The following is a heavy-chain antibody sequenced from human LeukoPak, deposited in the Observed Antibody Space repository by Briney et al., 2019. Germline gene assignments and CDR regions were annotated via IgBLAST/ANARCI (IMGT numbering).Heavy chain of an antibody. CDR1: GFTFSSYE. J-gene: IGHJ6*02. CDR3: ARDLSLSGAAGTSYYYYGMDV. V-gene: IGHV3-48*03. D-gene: IGHD6-13*01. Sequence: PGGSLRLSCAASGFTFSSYEMNWVRQAPGKGLEWVSYISSSGSTIYYADSVKGRFTISRDNAKNSLYLQMNSLRAEDTAVYYCARDLSLSGAAGTSYYYYGMDVWGQGTTVTVSS. CDR2: ISSSGSTI.